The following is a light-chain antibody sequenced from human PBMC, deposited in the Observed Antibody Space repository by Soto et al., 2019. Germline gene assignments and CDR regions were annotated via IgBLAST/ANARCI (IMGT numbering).Light chain of an antibody. CDR1: QDIGPW. CDR3: QQVNTFLT. Sequence: DIQMTQSPSSVSASVGDRVTITCRASQDIGPWLAWYQQKPGKAPKLLIYAVSTLQRGVPSRFSGSGSGTDFTLTISSLQPEDFATYYCQQVNTFLTFGGGTKVEIK. V-gene: IGKV1-12*01. J-gene: IGKJ4*01. CDR2: AVS.